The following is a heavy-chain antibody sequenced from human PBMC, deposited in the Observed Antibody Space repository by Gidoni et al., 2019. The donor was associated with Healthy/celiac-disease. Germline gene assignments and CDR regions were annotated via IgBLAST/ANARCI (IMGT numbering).Heavy chain of an antibody. CDR2: IYYSGST. D-gene: IGHD4-4*01. J-gene: IGHJ6*03. CDR3: ARLTVTSYMDV. CDR1: GGSISSYY. Sequence: QVQLQESGPGLVKPSETLSLTCTVSGGSISSYYWSWIRQPPGKGLEWIGYIYYSGSTNYNPSLKSRVTISVDTSKNQFSLKLSSVTAADTAVYYCARLTVTSYMDVWGKGTTVTVSS. V-gene: IGHV4-59*01.